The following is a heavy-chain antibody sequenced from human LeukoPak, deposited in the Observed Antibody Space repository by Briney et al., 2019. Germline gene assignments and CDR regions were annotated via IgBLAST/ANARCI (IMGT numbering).Heavy chain of an antibody. CDR1: GGSISSDRHY. CDR3: ARDSGRYLDWSFGI. CDR2: ISPTGST. Sequence: SETLSLTCTVSGGSISSDRHYWSWIRQPAGKGPGWIGRISPTGSTNYNPSLKSRVTISADTSKNQFSLKLSSVTAADTAVYYCARDSGRYLDWSFGIWGQGALVTVSS. J-gene: IGHJ4*02. D-gene: IGHD3-9*01. V-gene: IGHV4-61*02.